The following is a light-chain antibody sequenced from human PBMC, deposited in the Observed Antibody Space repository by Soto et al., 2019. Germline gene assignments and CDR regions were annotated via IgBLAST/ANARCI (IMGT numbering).Light chain of an antibody. CDR2: DAS. J-gene: IGKJ4*01. CDR1: QSVSSY. V-gene: IGKV3-11*01. Sequence: EIVLTQSPATLSLSPGERATLSCRASQSVSSYLAWYQQKPGQAPRLLIYDASNRATGIPARFSGSGSGTDFTRTISSLEPEDFAVYYCQQRSNWPRRLTFGGGTKVEIK. CDR3: QQRSNWPRRLT.